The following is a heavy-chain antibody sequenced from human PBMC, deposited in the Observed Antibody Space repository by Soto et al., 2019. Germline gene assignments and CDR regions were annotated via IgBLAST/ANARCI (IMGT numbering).Heavy chain of an antibody. CDR1: GYTFTSYG. J-gene: IGHJ4*02. D-gene: IGHD1-26*01. CDR2: ISAGNGNT. Sequence: QVQLVQSGAEVKKPGASVKVSCKASGYTFTSYGMHWVRQAPGQRLEWMGGISAGNGNTKYSQKFQGRVTMTRDTSASKAYMELGCLRSEDTAVYYCAGEVWEYWGQGTLVTVSS. V-gene: IGHV1-3*01. CDR3: AGEVWEY.